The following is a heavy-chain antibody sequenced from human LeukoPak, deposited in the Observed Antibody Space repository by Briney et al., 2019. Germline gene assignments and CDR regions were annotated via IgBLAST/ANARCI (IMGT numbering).Heavy chain of an antibody. Sequence: GASVKVSCKASGYTFSSYGITWVRQAPGQGLEWMGWISAYNGNFNYAQKFQARVTMTTDMSTSTAYLELRSLRFDDTAVYYCAKDIYYGSGSYPGNWGQGTLVTVSS. V-gene: IGHV1-18*01. CDR3: AKDIYYGSGSYPGN. D-gene: IGHD3-10*01. J-gene: IGHJ4*02. CDR1: GYTFSSYG. CDR2: ISAYNGNF.